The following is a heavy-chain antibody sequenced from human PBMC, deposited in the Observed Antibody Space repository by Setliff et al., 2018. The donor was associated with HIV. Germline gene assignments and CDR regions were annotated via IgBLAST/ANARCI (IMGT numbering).Heavy chain of an antibody. D-gene: IGHD2-21*01. V-gene: IGHV4-39*01. Sequence: PSETLSLTCSVSGGSISSSAYYWGWIRQPPGKGLEWIGNIYYSGTTYYNPSLKSRVTISVDTSKNQYSVRLSSATAADTAFYYCARMWRWSGPESYYFDSWGRGTLVTVSS. CDR3: ARMWRWSGPESYYFDS. CDR2: IYYSGTT. CDR1: GGSISSSAYY. J-gene: IGHJ4*02.